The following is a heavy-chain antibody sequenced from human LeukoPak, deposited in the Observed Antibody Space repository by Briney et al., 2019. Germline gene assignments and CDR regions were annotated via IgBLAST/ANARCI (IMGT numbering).Heavy chain of an antibody. Sequence: SETLSLTCTDSGYSITYGYYWGWIRQPPGKGLEWIGSIYHSGSTYYNPSLKTRVTISVDRSKNQFSLKVTSVTAADTAVYYCARVFSGNYYYYMDVWGKGTTVTVSS. CDR1: GYSITYGYY. V-gene: IGHV4-38-2*02. D-gene: IGHD3-10*01. CDR3: ARVFSGNYYYYMDV. CDR2: IYHSGST. J-gene: IGHJ6*03.